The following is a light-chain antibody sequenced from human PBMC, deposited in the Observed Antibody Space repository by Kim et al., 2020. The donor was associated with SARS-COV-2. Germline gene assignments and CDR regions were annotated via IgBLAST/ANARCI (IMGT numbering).Light chain of an antibody. Sequence: SSGGGHIPFSRATKRVLSNYVAWYQQKPGKVPKLLIYGASARDTGIPDRFSASGSGTDFTLTVSSLEPEDFAVYYCQKYSSAPRTFGEGTKVDIK. V-gene: IGKV3-20*01. J-gene: IGKJ4*02. CDR1: KRVLSNY. CDR3: QKYSSAPRT. CDR2: GAS.